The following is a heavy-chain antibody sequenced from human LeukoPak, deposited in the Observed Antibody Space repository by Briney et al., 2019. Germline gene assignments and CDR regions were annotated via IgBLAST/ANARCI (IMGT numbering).Heavy chain of an antibody. D-gene: IGHD3-16*01. CDR3: AKDPFGFDAFDM. Sequence: GGSLRLSCAASGFTFSSNAMSWARQAPGKGLEWVSTISAGGVSTYYADSVKGRFTISRDISKYTLYLQVNSLRAEDTAVYYCAKDPFGFDAFDMWGQGTMVTVSS. V-gene: IGHV3-23*01. J-gene: IGHJ3*02. CDR2: ISAGGVST. CDR1: GFTFSSNA.